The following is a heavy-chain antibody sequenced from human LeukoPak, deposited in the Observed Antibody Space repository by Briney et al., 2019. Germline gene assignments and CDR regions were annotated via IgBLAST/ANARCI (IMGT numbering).Heavy chain of an antibody. D-gene: IGHD3-3*01. CDR1: GGSISSDSYY. CDR3: VIRVRFLEWLDDY. CDR2: IYHSGRT. Sequence: SETLSLSCHVSGGSISSDSYYWGWLRQPPGKGLEWIGTIYHSGRTYYNPSLGSRVTVSVDTSKNQFSLKLTSVTAADTAVYYCVIRVRFLEWLDDYWGQGTLVTVSS. J-gene: IGHJ4*02. V-gene: IGHV4-39*01.